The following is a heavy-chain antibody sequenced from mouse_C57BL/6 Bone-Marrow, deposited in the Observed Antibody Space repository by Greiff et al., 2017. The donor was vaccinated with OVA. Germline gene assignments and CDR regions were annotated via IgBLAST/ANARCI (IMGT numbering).Heavy chain of an antibody. V-gene: IGHV1-74*01. CDR2: IHPSDSDT. CDR3: AMGYSFYY. CDR1: SFW. J-gene: IGHJ2*01. Sequence: QVQLQQPGAELVKPGASVKVSSFWMHWVKQRPGQGLVWIGRIHPSDSDTNYNQKFKGKATLTVDKSSSTAYMQLSSLTSEDSAVYYCAMGYSFYYWGQGTTLTVSS.